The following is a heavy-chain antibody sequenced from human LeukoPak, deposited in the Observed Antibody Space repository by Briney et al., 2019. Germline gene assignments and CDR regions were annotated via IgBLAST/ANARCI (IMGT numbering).Heavy chain of an antibody. CDR1: GGSFSPYF. V-gene: IGHV4-34*01. Sequence: SETLSLTCAVSGGSFSPYFWSWIRQPPGKGLEWIGEINHSGSTNYNPSLKSRVTISVDTSKNQFSLKLSSVTAADTAVYYCARGGFYCGGDCYVDYWGQGTLVTVSS. CDR3: ARGGFYCGGDCYVDY. CDR2: INHSGST. D-gene: IGHD2-21*02. J-gene: IGHJ4*02.